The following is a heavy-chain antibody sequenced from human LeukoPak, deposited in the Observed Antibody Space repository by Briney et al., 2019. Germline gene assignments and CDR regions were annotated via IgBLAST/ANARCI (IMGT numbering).Heavy chain of an antibody. CDR3: ARRAGAYSHPYDY. V-gene: IGHV3-23*01. CDR1: GFTFSSYG. D-gene: IGHD4/OR15-4a*01. CDR2: ISGSGGST. J-gene: IGHJ4*02. Sequence: GGSLRLSCAASGFTFSSYGMSWVRQAPGKGLEWVSAISGSGGSTYYADSVKGRFTISRDNSRNTLFLQMNSLRAEDTAVYYCARRAGAYSHPYDYWGQGTLVTVSS.